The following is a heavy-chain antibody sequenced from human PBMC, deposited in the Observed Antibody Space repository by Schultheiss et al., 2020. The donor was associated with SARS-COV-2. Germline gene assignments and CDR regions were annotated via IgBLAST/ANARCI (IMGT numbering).Heavy chain of an antibody. CDR2: ISSSGSTI. CDR3: ARGSGYSYGPFDY. Sequence: GGSLRLSCAASGFTFSSYAMSWVRQAPGKGLEWVSYISSSGSTIYYADSVKGRFTISRDNAKNSLYLQMNSLRAEDTAVYYCARGSGYSYGPFDYWGQGTLVTVSS. D-gene: IGHD5-18*01. J-gene: IGHJ4*02. CDR1: GFTFSSYA. V-gene: IGHV3-48*03.